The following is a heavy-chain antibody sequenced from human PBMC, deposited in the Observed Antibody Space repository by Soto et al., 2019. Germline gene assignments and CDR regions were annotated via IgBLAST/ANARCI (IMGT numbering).Heavy chain of an antibody. CDR2: IYYSGST. J-gene: IGHJ5*02. Sequence: PSETLSLTCTVSGGSISSGGYYWSWIRQHPGKGLEWIGYIYYSGSTYYNPSLKSRVTISVDTSKNQFSLKLSSVTAADTAVYYCARDAGGYCSGGSCYSGMGENWFDPWGQGTLVTVSS. CDR3: ARDAGGYCSGGSCYSGMGENWFDP. CDR1: GGSISSGGYY. D-gene: IGHD2-15*01. V-gene: IGHV4-31*03.